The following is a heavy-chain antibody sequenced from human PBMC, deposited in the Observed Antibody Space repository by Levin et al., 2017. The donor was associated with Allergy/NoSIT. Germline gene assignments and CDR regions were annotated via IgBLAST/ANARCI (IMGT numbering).Heavy chain of an antibody. V-gene: IGHV4-34*01. CDR2: INHSGST. CDR3: ARGPLFIWNDVSDYYMDG. Sequence: SETLSLTCAVYGGSFSGYYWSWIRQPPGKGLEWIGEINHSGSTNYNPSLKSRVTISVDTSKNQFSLKLSSVTAADTAVYYCARGPLFIWNDVSDYYMDGWGKGTTVTVSS. CDR1: GGSFSGYY. D-gene: IGHD1-1*01. J-gene: IGHJ6*03.